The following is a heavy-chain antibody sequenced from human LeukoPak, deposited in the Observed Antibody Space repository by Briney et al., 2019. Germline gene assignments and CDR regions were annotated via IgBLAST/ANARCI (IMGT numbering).Heavy chain of an antibody. CDR2: IWYDGSNK. J-gene: IGHJ4*02. D-gene: IGHD6-13*01. CDR3: ARDRGMAAAGTWYFDY. V-gene: IGHV3-33*01. CDR1: GFTFSSYG. Sequence: GGSLRLSCAASGFTFSSYGMHWVRQAPGKGLEWVAVIWYDGSNKYYADSVKGRFTISRDNSKNTLYLQMNSLRAEDTAVYYCARDRGMAAAGTWYFDYWGQGTLVTVSS.